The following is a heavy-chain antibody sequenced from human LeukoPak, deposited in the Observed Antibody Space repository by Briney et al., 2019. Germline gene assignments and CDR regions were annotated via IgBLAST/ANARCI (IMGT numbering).Heavy chain of an antibody. Sequence: GGSLRLSCAASGFAFSSYWMSWVRQAPGKGLEWVANIKQDGSEKYYVDSVKGRFTISRDNAKNSLYLQMNSLRAEDTAVYYCASTQLYSSSSGDYWGQGTLVTVSS. CDR1: GFAFSSYW. CDR3: ASTQLYSSSSGDY. D-gene: IGHD6-6*01. CDR2: IKQDGSEK. J-gene: IGHJ4*02. V-gene: IGHV3-7*01.